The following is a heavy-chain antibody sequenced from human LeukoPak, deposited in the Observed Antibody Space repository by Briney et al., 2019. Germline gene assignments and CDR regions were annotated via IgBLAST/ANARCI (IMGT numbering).Heavy chain of an antibody. D-gene: IGHD4-23*01. V-gene: IGHV4-39*01. CDR2: IYYSGTT. Sequence: PSETLSLTCTVSGGSISSSSYYWAWIRQPPGKGLEWIGSIYYSGTTFYNPSLKSRLTISVDTSKNQFSLRLSSVTAADTAVYYCARRLLDYGGRVGAFDIWGQGTMVTVSS. CDR3: ARRLLDYGGRVGAFDI. J-gene: IGHJ3*02. CDR1: GGSISSSSYY.